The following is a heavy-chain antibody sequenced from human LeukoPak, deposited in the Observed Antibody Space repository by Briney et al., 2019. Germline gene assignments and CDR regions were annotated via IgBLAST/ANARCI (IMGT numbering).Heavy chain of an antibody. CDR1: GASITSGDWY. J-gene: IGHJ3*02. D-gene: IGHD6-19*01. Sequence: SETLSLTCTVSGASITSGDWYWSWIRQSPGKGLEWIGYIHFSGATFYNPSLNSRITISSDTSKSQFSLKLSSVTAADTAVYYCAREIAVAGSAFDIWGQGTMVTVSS. CDR2: IHFSGAT. V-gene: IGHV4-30-4*08. CDR3: AREIAVAGSAFDI.